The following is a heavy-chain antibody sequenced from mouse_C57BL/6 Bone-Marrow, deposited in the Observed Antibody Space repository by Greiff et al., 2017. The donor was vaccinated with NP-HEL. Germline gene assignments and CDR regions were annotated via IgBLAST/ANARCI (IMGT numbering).Heavy chain of an antibody. CDR3: ARKADEAMDY. V-gene: IGHV5-16*01. CDR1: GFTFSDYY. Sequence: EVKLMESEGGLVQPGSSMKLSCTASGFTFSDYYMAWVRQVPEKGLEWVANINYDGSSTYYLDSLKSRFIISRDNAKNILYLQMSSLKSEDTATYYCARKADEAMDYWGQGTSVTVSS. J-gene: IGHJ4*01. CDR2: INYDGSST.